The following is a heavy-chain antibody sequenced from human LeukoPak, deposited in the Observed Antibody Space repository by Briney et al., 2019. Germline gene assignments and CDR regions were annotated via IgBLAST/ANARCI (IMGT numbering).Heavy chain of an antibody. CDR2: ISYDGSNK. CDR3: AKDLPTPPDYGDYDYFDY. J-gene: IGHJ4*02. Sequence: PGGSLRLSCAASGFTFSSYGMHWVRQAPGKGLEWVAVISYDGSNKYYADSVKGRFTISRDNSKNMLYLQMNSLRAEDTAVYYCAKDLPTPPDYGDYDYFDYWGRGTLVTVSS. CDR1: GFTFSSYG. D-gene: IGHD4-17*01. V-gene: IGHV3-30*18.